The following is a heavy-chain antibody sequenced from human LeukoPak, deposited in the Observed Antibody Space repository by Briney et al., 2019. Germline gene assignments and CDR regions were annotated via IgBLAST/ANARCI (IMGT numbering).Heavy chain of an antibody. D-gene: IGHD1/OR15-1a*01. J-gene: IGHJ6*02. Sequence: GGSLRLSYAASGFTFSSYSMNWVRQAPGKGLEWVSYISSSSSTIYYADSVKGRFTISRDNAKNSLYLQMNSLRAEDTAVYYCARVQVYNWNNNNGMDVWGQGTTVTVSS. V-gene: IGHV3-48*04. CDR2: ISSSSSTI. CDR3: ARVQVYNWNNNNGMDV. CDR1: GFTFSSYS.